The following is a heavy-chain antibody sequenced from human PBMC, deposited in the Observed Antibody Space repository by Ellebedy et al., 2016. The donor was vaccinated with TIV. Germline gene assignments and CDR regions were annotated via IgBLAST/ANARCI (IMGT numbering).Heavy chain of an antibody. CDR3: ARMEGANFAFDI. CDR1: GDGSSMISHY. Sequence: MPSETLSLTCTVFGDGSSMISHYWSWIRQPAGKGLEWVGRIYFSWGTNYKPSLESRLTMSVDTSKNQFSLNLSSVTAADTAVYYCARMEGANFAFDIWGQGTMVTVSS. CDR2: IYFSWGT. J-gene: IGHJ3*02. V-gene: IGHV4-4*07. D-gene: IGHD4/OR15-4a*01.